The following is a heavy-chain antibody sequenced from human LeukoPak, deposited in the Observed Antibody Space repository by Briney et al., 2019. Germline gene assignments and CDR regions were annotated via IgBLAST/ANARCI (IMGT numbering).Heavy chain of an antibody. J-gene: IGHJ4*02. CDR2: INSDGSST. Sequence: GVSLRLSCAASGFTFSSYWMHWVRQAPGKGLVWVSRINSDGSSTSYADSVKGRFTISRDNAKNTLYLQMNSLRAEDTAVYYCARFGYGSGSYYTDYWGQGTLVTVSS. CDR3: ARFGYGSGSYYTDY. V-gene: IGHV3-74*01. D-gene: IGHD3-10*01. CDR1: GFTFSSYW.